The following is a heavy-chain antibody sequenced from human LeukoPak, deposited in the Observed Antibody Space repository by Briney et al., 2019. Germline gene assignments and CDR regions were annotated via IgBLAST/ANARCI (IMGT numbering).Heavy chain of an antibody. D-gene: IGHD3-22*01. Sequence: GGSLRLSCAASGFTFSKYGMNWVRQAPGKGLEWVSGIGVGGTTYYADSVKGRFAISRDTSKNTLYLQMNSLRAEDTAVYYCAKAQGYYDCWGQGTLVTVSS. CDR2: IGVGGTT. V-gene: IGHV3-23*01. CDR1: GFTFSKYG. J-gene: IGHJ4*02. CDR3: AKAQGYYDC.